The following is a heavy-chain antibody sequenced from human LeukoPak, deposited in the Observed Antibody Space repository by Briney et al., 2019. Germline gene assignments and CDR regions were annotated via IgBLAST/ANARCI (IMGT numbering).Heavy chain of an antibody. CDR1: GFTFSNAW. CDR3: VVPAATTFDY. V-gene: IGHV3-30*03. D-gene: IGHD2-2*01. J-gene: IGHJ4*02. CDR2: ISYDGSNK. Sequence: GGSLRLSCAASGFTFSNAWMNWVRQAPGKGLEWVAVISYDGSNKYYADSVKGRFTISRDNSKNTLYLQMNSLRAEDTAVYYCVVPAATTFDYWGQGTLVTVSS.